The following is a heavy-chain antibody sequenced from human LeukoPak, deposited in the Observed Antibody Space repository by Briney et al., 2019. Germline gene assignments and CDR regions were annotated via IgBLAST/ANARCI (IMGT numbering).Heavy chain of an antibody. J-gene: IGHJ4*02. D-gene: IGHD5-18*01. V-gene: IGHV1-69*06. Sequence: GSSVKVSCKVSGETFSSYAISWVRQAPGQGLEWMGGIIPIFGTANYAQKFQGRVTITADKSTSTAYMELSSLRSEDTAVYYCASPEGYSYGTFDYWGQGTLVTVSS. CDR2: IIPIFGTA. CDR1: GETFSSYA. CDR3: ASPEGYSYGTFDY.